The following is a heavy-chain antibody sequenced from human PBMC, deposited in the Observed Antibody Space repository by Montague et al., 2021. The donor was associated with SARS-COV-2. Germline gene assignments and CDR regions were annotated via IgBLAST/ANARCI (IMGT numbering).Heavy chain of an antibody. J-gene: IGHJ4*02. Sequence: SLRLSCAGSGFTFSDFYINWVRQAPGKGLEWLSFITGTNNGIRYSDSVKGRFTVSRDNAHSSVYLHLDSLTAEDTAVYYCARSLFYESGGYFDFWGQGTLVAVSS. CDR3: ARSLFYESGGYFDF. CDR1: GFTFSDFY. CDR2: ITGTNNGI. V-gene: IGHV3-11*03. D-gene: IGHD2/OR15-2a*01.